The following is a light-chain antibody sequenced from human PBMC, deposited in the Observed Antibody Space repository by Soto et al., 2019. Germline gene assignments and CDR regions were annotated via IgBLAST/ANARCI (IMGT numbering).Light chain of an antibody. J-gene: IGLJ2*01. CDR2: DVN. CDR3: CSYVGTPL. V-gene: IGLV2-11*01. CDR1: SGDVDPYNY. Sequence: QSALTQPPSVSGSPGQSVTISCTGTSGDVDPYNYVSWYQQHPGRAPKLVIYDVNMRPSGVPDRFSGSKSGDMSSLTISGLQAEDEADYYCCSYVGTPLVGGGTKVTVL.